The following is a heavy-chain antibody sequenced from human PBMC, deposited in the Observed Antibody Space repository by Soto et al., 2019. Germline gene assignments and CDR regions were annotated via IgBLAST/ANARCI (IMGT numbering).Heavy chain of an antibody. D-gene: IGHD1-1*01. V-gene: IGHV5-10-1*01. CDR2: IDPSDSYI. Sequence: PGESLQISCKASGYSFTHYWISWVRQVPGKGLEWMGKIDPSDSYIDYSPSFQGHVTMSVDKSTTTAYLQWGSLKASDSAFYYCARREQLQPSNAMDVWGQGNTVTFSS. CDR1: GYSFTHYW. CDR3: ARREQLQPSNAMDV. J-gene: IGHJ6*02.